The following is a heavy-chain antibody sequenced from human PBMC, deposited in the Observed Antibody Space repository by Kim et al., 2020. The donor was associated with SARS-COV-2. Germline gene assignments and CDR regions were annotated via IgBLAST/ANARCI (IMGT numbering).Heavy chain of an antibody. Sequence: ASVKVSCKASGYSFSGFYIYWVRQAPGQGLEWMGSINPDTGDTNSAQKFQGRLTMTRDTSISTAYMDLTRLTSDDAAVYYCARSAGRVEMATVRLHYSYHMDVWGKGTTVTVSS. V-gene: IGHV1-2*02. J-gene: IGHJ6*04. CDR2: INPDTGDT. CDR3: ARSAGRVEMATVRLHYSYHMDV. D-gene: IGHD6-13*01. CDR1: GYSFSGFY.